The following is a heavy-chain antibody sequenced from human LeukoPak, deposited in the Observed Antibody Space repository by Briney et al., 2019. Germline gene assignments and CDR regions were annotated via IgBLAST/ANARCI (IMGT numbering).Heavy chain of an antibody. CDR3: ATLDYYGSGTYYNAGY. D-gene: IGHD3-10*01. CDR2: LYFDGSNK. Sequence: GGSLRLSCAASGFTFSTYGVHWVRQAPGKGLEWVAVLYFDGSNKYYVDSVKGRFTISRDNSKNTVYLQMNSLRAEDTAMYYCATLDYYGSGTYYNAGYWGQGTLVTVSS. J-gene: IGHJ4*02. CDR1: GFTFSTYG. V-gene: IGHV3-33*01.